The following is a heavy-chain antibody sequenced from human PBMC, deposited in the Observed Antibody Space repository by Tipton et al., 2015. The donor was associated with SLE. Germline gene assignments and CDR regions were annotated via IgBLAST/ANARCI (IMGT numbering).Heavy chain of an antibody. Sequence: TLSLTCTVSGDSMSSSSYYWGWIRQPPGKGLEWIGSMYYSGSTYYNPALKSRVTLSVDTSRKQFSLRVSSVTAADTAKYYCVKGQEVAATNYYYYMDVWGKGTTVTVS. CDR1: GDSMSSSSYY. D-gene: IGHD6-19*01. V-gene: IGHV4-39*07. CDR3: VKGQEVAATNYYYYMDV. CDR2: MYYSGST. J-gene: IGHJ6*03.